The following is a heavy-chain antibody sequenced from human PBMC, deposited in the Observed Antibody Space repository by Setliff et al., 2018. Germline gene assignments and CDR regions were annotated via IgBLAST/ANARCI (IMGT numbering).Heavy chain of an antibody. V-gene: IGHV3-48*01. D-gene: IGHD3-22*01. Sequence: SLKISCVVSGFSFSNYGMTWVRQAPGKGLEWISYISTSSSTKYYADSVKGRFTISRDNANQSLYLQMNSLRAEDTAVYYCARLALTGYDSSGYYYALEYYYYMDVWGKGTTVTVS. J-gene: IGHJ6*03. CDR2: ISTSSSTK. CDR3: ARLALTGYDSSGYYYALEYYYYMDV. CDR1: GFSFSNYG.